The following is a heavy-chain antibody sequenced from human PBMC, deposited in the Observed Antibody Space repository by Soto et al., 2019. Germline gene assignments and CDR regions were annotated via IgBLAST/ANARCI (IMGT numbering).Heavy chain of an antibody. CDR1: GYTFTDYY. CDR3: ARGGANCSNGVCMGQY. Sequence: GASVKVSCKASGYTFTDYYMHWVRQAPGHGLEWVGCINSYSGATNFAQKFQGRVTMTRETSITTAYMELNRLTSDDTAVYYCARGGANCSNGVCMGQYWGQGTLVTVSS. CDR2: INSYSGAT. J-gene: IGHJ4*02. D-gene: IGHD2-8*01. V-gene: IGHV1-2*02.